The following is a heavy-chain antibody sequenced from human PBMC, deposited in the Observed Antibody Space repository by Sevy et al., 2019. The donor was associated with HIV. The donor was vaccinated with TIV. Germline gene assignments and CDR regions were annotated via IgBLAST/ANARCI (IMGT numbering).Heavy chain of an antibody. V-gene: IGHV4-39*02. CDR3: AQWLAATALFHS. Sequence: SETMSLTCTVSGGSVTSAVNSWGWFRQPPGKGLEWIGCIYNSEQTYYNPSLKSRVTISVDASQNLFSLKLTSGTAADTAVYYCAQWLAATALFHSWGQGTLVTVSS. J-gene: IGHJ4*02. CDR1: GGSVTSAVNS. D-gene: IGHD1-26*01. CDR2: IYNSEQT.